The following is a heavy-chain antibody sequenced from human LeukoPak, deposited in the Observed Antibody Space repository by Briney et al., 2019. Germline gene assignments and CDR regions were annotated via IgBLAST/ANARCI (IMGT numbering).Heavy chain of an antibody. CDR1: GFTFSSYA. V-gene: IGHV3-30*04. J-gene: IGHJ4*02. CDR3: ARDILRARYYYDSSGYPLFDY. CDR2: ISYDGSNK. D-gene: IGHD3-22*01. Sequence: GGSLRLSCAASGFTFSSYAMHWVRQAPGKGLERVAVISYDGSNKYYADSVKGRFTISRDNSKNTLYLQMNSLRAEDTAVYYCARDILRARYYYDSSGYPLFDYWGQGTLVTVSS.